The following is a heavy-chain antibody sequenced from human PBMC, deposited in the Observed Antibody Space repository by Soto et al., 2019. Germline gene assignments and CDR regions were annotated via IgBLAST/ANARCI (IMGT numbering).Heavy chain of an antibody. CDR2: ISWNSGSI. CDR3: AKDLGENDYGDSVGAFDT. J-gene: IGHJ3*02. D-gene: IGHD4-17*01. CDR1: GFTFDDYA. V-gene: IGHV3-9*01. Sequence: EVQLVESGGGLVQPGRSLRLSCAASGFTFDDYAMHWVRQAPGKGLEWVSGISWNSGSIGYADSVKGRFTISRDNAKNSLYLQMNSLRAEDTALYYCAKDLGENDYGDSVGAFDTWGQGTMVTVSS.